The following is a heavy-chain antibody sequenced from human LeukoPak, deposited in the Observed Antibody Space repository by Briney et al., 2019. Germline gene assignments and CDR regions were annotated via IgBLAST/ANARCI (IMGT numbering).Heavy chain of an antibody. V-gene: IGHV1-69*04. CDR1: GGTFTSYA. D-gene: IGHD2-15*01. CDR3: ARGGSDAEYFQH. CDR2: IIPIFGIA. Sequence: SVKVSCKASGGTFTSYAISWVRQAPGQGLEWMGRIIPIFGIANYAQKFQGRVTITADKSTSTAYMELSSLRSEDTAVYYCARGGSDAEYFQHWGQGTLVTVSS. J-gene: IGHJ1*01.